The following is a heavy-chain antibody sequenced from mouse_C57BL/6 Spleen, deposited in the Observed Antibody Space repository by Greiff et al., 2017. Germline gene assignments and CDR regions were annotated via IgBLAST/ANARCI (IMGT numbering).Heavy chain of an antibody. CDR1: GYTFTDYN. CDR2: INPNNGGT. Sequence: EVQLQQSGPELVKPGASVKIPCKASGYTFTDYNMDWVKQSHGKSLEWIGDINPNNGGTIYNQKFKGKATLTVDKSSSTAYMELRSLTSEDTAVYYCARRAGSSYVGWFAYWGQGTLVTVSA. CDR3: ARRAGSSYVGWFAY. V-gene: IGHV1-18*01. J-gene: IGHJ3*01. D-gene: IGHD1-1*01.